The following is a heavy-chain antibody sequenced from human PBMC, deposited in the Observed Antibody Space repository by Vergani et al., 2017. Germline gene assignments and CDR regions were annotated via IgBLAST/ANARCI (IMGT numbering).Heavy chain of an antibody. V-gene: IGHV1-69*06. CDR2: LLWSLGTT. D-gene: IGHD3-10*01. CDR3: ARGDPAYYGMDV. CDR1: GGTFSNYA. J-gene: IGHJ6*02. Sequence: QVLLVQSGAEVKKPGSSVRVSCEASGGTFSNYAVSWVRQAPGQGLEWMGGLLWSLGTTSYAQRFQGRVAIIADRSTTLVYMDLTGLTSEDTAIYYCARGDPAYYGMDVWGQGTTVTVSS.